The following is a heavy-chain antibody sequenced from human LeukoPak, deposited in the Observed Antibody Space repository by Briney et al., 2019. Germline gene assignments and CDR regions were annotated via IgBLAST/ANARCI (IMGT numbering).Heavy chain of an antibody. CDR3: AKDRGYYDILTGYRNDYYYYGMDV. Sequence: QSGGSLILSCAAAGFTFSSYAMSWVRQAPGKGLEWFSAISGSGGSTYYADSVKGRFTISRDNSKNTLYLQMNSLRAEDTAVYYCAKDRGYYDILTGYRNDYYYYGMDVWGQGTTVTVSS. CDR1: GFTFSSYA. V-gene: IGHV3-23*01. J-gene: IGHJ6*02. CDR2: ISGSGGST. D-gene: IGHD3-9*01.